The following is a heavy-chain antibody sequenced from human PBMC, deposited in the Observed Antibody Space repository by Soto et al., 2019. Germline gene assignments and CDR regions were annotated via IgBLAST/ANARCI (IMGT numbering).Heavy chain of an antibody. CDR3: ARDQGSITDRILQY. D-gene: IGHD3-10*01. J-gene: IGHJ4*02. V-gene: IGHV1-18*01. CDR1: GDTFASFG. Sequence: ASVKVSCKXSGDTFASFGFSWVRQAPGQGLEWLGWISAYNGNTHYAQKVRDRVTLTTDTSTNTAYMELRSLTSDDTAVYYCARDQGSITDRILQYWGQGTRVTVSS. CDR2: ISAYNGNT.